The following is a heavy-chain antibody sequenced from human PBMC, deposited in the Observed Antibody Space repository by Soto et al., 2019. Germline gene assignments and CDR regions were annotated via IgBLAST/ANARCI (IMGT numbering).Heavy chain of an antibody. CDR1: GGTFSNHA. J-gene: IGHJ4*02. D-gene: IGHD2-21*02. V-gene: IGHV1-69*13. Sequence: QVRLVQSGAEVKKPGSSVKVSCKASGGTFSNHAINWVRQAPGQGPEWMGVIILPFGTPNYAQRFQGRVTITADDSMTTAYMELNGLRSEDTAVYYCARGPDCAGYIDDWGQGSLVTVSS. CDR2: IILPFGTP. CDR3: ARGPDCAGYIDD.